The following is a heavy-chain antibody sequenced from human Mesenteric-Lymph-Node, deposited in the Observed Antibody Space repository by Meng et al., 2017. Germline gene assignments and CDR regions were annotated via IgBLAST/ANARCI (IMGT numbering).Heavy chain of an antibody. CDR3: ARLNYYDSSGYYYYYGMDV. CDR1: GFTFSSYS. V-gene: IGHV1-46*01. D-gene: IGHD3-22*01. Sequence: GESLKISCAASGFTFSSYSMNWVRQAPGQGLEWMGIINPSGGSTSYAQKFQGRVTMTRDTSTSTVYMELSSLRSEDTAVYYCARLNYYDSSGYYYYYGMDVWGQGTTVTVSS. J-gene: IGHJ6*02. CDR2: INPSGGST.